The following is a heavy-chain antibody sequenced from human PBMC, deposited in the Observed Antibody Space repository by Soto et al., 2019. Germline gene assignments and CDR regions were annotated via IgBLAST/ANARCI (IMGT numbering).Heavy chain of an antibody. V-gene: IGHV1-3*01. CDR3: ARDQQYYYDSSGYSPFDY. Sequence: ASVKVSCKASGYTFTSYAMHWVRQAPGQRLEWMGWINAGNGNTKYSQKFQGRVTITRDTSASTAYMELSSLRSEDMAVYYCARDQQYYYDSSGYSPFDYWGQGTLVTVSS. D-gene: IGHD3-22*01. CDR2: INAGNGNT. CDR1: GYTFTSYA. J-gene: IGHJ4*02.